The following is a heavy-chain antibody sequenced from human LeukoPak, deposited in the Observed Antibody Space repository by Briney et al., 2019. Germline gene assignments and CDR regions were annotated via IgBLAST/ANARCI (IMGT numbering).Heavy chain of an antibody. CDR3: ARIQVRGSLDY. CDR2: IIPIFGTA. Sequence: ASVKVSCKASGGTFSSYAISWARQAPGQGLEWMGGIIPIFGTANYAQKFQGRVTITADESTSTAYMELSSLRSEDTAVYYCARIQVRGSLDYWGQGTLVTVSS. D-gene: IGHD1-26*01. V-gene: IGHV1-69*13. J-gene: IGHJ4*02. CDR1: GGTFSSYA.